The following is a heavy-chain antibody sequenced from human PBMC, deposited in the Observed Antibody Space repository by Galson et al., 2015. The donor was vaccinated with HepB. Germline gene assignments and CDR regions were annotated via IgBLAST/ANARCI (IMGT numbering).Heavy chain of an antibody. CDR3: ARVAHADYGDHAHFDY. J-gene: IGHJ4*02. Sequence: SLRLSCAASRFTFSDYYMTRIRQAPGKGLEWLSYISGGASYTNYADSVKGRFSISRDNVKNSAYLQMNSLRAEDTALYYCARVAHADYGDHAHFDYWGPGTLVTVSS. D-gene: IGHD4/OR15-4a*01. CDR1: RFTFSDYY. V-gene: IGHV3-11*06. CDR2: ISGGASYT.